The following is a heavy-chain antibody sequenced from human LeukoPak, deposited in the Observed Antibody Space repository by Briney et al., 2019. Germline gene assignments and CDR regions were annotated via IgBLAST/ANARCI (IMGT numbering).Heavy chain of an antibody. CDR2: INHSGST. J-gene: IGHJ3*02. V-gene: IGHV4-34*01. Sequence: SETLSLTCAVYGGSFSGYYWSWIRQPPGKGLEWIGEINHSGSTNYNPSLKSRVTISVDTSKNQFSLTLSSVTAADTAVYYCARAESPTTTVTTANHAFDIWGQGTMVTVSS. CDR3: ARAESPTTTVTTANHAFDI. D-gene: IGHD4-11*01. CDR1: GGSFSGYY.